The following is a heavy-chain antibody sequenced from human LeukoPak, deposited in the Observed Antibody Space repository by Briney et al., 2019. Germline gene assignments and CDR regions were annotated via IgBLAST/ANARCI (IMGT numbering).Heavy chain of an antibody. Sequence: PAAPVKVSCKASGYTFTGYYMQWVRQAPGQGLEWMGWINPNSGGTNYAQKFQGRVTMTRDTSISTAYMELSRLRSDDTAVYYCARRIAGRLINDAFDIWGQGTMATVSS. D-gene: IGHD6-6*01. CDR3: ARRIAGRLINDAFDI. J-gene: IGHJ3*02. CDR1: GYTFTGYY. CDR2: INPNSGGT. V-gene: IGHV1-2*02.